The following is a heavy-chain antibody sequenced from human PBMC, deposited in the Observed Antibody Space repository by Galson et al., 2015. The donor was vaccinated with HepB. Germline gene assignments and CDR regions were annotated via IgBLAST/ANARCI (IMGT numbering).Heavy chain of an antibody. J-gene: IGHJ6*02. CDR1: GYTFTSYA. V-gene: IGHV1-18*01. CDR3: ARDYGDQNYYYYYGMDV. D-gene: IGHD4-17*01. CDR2: ISAYNGNT. Sequence: SVKVSCKASGYTFTSYAMHWVRQAPGQRLEWMGWISAYNGNTNYAQKLQGRVTMTTDTSTSTAYMELRSLRSDDTAVYYCARDYGDQNYYYYYGMDVWGQGTTVTVSS.